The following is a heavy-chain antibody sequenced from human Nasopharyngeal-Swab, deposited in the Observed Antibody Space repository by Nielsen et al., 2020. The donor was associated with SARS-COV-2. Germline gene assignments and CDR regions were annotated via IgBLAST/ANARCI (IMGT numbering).Heavy chain of an antibody. D-gene: IGHD3-10*01. J-gene: IGHJ3*02. Sequence: GESLKISCTASGFSFNNYGMHWVRQAPGKGLEWVAVISYEGSKKYYAESVEGRFTISRDYSKSTPYLQMNSLRPEDTAIYYCAKANVLFWFGQFKNDGFDIWGQGTMVAVSS. CDR3: AKANVLFWFGQFKNDGFDI. CDR2: ISYEGSKK. V-gene: IGHV3-30*18. CDR1: GFSFNNYG.